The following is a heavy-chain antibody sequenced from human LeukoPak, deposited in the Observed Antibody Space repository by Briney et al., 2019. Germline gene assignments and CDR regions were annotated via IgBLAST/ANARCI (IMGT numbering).Heavy chain of an antibody. J-gene: IGHJ6*02. CDR2: ISGSGGST. D-gene: IGHD6-19*01. V-gene: IGHV3-23*01. Sequence: TGGSLRLSCAASGLTFSSHWMHWVRQAPGKGLEWVSAISGSGGSTYYADSVKGRFTISRDNSKNTLYLQMNSLRAEDTAVYYCAEGSSSGWGYYYYGMDVWGQGTTVTVSS. CDR3: AEGSSSGWGYYYYGMDV. CDR1: GLTFSSHW.